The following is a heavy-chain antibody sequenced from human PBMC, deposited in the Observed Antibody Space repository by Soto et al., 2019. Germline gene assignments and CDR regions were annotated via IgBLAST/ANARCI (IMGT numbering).Heavy chain of an antibody. J-gene: IGHJ5*02. Sequence: SETLSLTCTVSGGSISSYYWSWIRQPPGKGLEWIGYIYYSGSTNYNPSLKSRVTISVDTSKNQFSLKLSSVTAADTAVYYCARALVVPAAIFWFDPWGQGTLVTVSS. CDR1: GGSISSYY. V-gene: IGHV4-59*01. D-gene: IGHD2-2*01. CDR2: IYYSGST. CDR3: ARALVVPAAIFWFDP.